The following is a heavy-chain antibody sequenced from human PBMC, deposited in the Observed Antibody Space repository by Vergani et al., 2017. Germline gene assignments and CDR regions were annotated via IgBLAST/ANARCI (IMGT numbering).Heavy chain of an antibody. CDR3: ARDFRLLYNRFDP. Sequence: QVQLVESGGGVVQPGRSLRLSCAASGFTFNQYGMHWVRQAPGKGLEWVAVTWYDGNNKQYADSVKGRFTISRDNSKSTMYLQMNRLRDEDTGVYYCARDFRLLYNRFDPWGQGTLVTVSS. J-gene: IGHJ5*02. CDR2: TWYDGNNK. D-gene: IGHD1-14*01. V-gene: IGHV3-33*01. CDR1: GFTFNQYG.